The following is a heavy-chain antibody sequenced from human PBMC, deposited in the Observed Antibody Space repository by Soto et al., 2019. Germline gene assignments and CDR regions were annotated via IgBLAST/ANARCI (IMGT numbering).Heavy chain of an antibody. Sequence: SETLSLTCTVSGGSISSGDYYWSWIRQPPGKGLEWIGYIYYSGSTYYNPSLKSRVTISVDTSKNQFSLKLSSVTAEDTAVYYCAGDRPQEKRLPGYWGQGTLVTVSS. CDR1: GGSISSGDYY. J-gene: IGHJ4*02. V-gene: IGHV4-30-4*01. CDR2: IYYSGST. D-gene: IGHD3-16*01. CDR3: AGDRPQEKRLPGY.